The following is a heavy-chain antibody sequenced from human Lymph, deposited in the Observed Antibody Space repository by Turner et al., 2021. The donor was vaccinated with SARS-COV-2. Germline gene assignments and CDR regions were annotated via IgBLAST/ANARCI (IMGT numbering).Heavy chain of an antibody. V-gene: IGHV1-8*01. J-gene: IGHJ5*02. Sequence: QVQLVQPGAEVKKPGVSVKAFCKASGYTFTSYDINWVRQATGKGLEWMGWMNPNSGYTGYAQKFQGRVTMTRNTSINTAYMELNSLTSDDTAEYCCTKGDGYPPHGLLDPWGQGTLVTVSS. CDR3: TKGDGYPPHGLLDP. CDR1: GYTFTSYD. CDR2: MNPNSGYT. D-gene: IGHD6-25*01.